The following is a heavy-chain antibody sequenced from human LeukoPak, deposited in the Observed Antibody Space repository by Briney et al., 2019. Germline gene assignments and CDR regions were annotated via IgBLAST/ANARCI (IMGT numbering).Heavy chain of an antibody. CDR2: ISSSSSYI. CDR1: GFTSSSYS. CDR3: SSSNRHELDY. J-gene: IGHJ4*02. Sequence: GGSLRLSCAASGFTSSSYSMNWVRQAPGKGLEWVSSISSSSSYIYYADSVKGRFTISRDNAKNSLYLQMNSLRAEDTAVYYCSSSNRHELDYWGQGTLVTVSS. D-gene: IGHD6-13*01. V-gene: IGHV3-21*01.